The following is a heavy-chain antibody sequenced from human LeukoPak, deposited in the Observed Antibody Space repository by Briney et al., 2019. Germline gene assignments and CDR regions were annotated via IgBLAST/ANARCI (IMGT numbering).Heavy chain of an antibody. D-gene: IGHD6-13*01. CDR3: ARSSAGVPFDY. V-gene: IGHV4-39*02. Sequence: SPSETLSLTCTVYGGSISTGSYYWGWVRQPPGKGLEYIGNISYSGTTYYNPSLKSRVTISVDTSKNHFSLNLSSVSAADTAVYYCARSSAGVPFDYWGQGTLVTVSS. CDR2: ISYSGTT. CDR1: GGSISTGSYY. J-gene: IGHJ4*02.